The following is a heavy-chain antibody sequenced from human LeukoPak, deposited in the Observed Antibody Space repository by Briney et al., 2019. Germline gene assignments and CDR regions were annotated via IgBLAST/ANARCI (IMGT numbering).Heavy chain of an antibody. CDR1: GYTFTGYY. D-gene: IGHD2-2*01. V-gene: IGHV1-2*02. CDR2: INPNSGGT. J-gene: IGHJ4*02. CDR3: ARDPVVLLLGEPAAPDY. Sequence: ASVKVFCKASGYTFTGYYMHWVRQAPGQGLEWMGWINPNSGGTNYAQKFQGRVTMTRDTSISTAYMELSRLRSDDTAVYYCARDPVVLLLGEPAAPDYWGQGTLVTVSS.